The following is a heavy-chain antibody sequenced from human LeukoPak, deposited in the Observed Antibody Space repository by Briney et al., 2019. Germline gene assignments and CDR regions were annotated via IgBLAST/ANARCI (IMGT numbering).Heavy chain of an antibody. CDR3: ARGGVVVPAAIRYNWFDP. CDR1: GGSISSYY. CDR2: IYYSGST. Sequence: PSETLSLTCTVSGGSISSYYWSWIRQPPGKGLEWIGYIYYSGSTNYNPSLKSRVTISVDTSNNQFSLRLSSVTAADTAVYYCARGGVVVPAAIRYNWFDPWGQGTLVTVSS. V-gene: IGHV4-59*01. J-gene: IGHJ5*02. D-gene: IGHD2-2*02.